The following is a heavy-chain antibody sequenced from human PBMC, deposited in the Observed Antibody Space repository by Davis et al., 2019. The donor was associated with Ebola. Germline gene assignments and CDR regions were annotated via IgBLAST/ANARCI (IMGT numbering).Heavy chain of an antibody. Sequence: GESLKISCAASGFTFSSYSMNWVRQAPGKGLEWVSSISSSSSYIYYADSVKGRFTISRDNSKNTLYLQMNSLRAEDTAVYYCARGSGSYRIWFDPWGQGTLVTVSS. CDR3: ARGSGSYRIWFDP. CDR1: GFTFSSYS. CDR2: ISSSSSYI. D-gene: IGHD1-26*01. V-gene: IGHV3-21*01. J-gene: IGHJ5*02.